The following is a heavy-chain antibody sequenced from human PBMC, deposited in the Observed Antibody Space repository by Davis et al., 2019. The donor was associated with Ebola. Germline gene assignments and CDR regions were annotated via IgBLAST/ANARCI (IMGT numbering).Heavy chain of an antibody. Sequence: GGSLRLSCKGSGYSFTTYWIGWVRQMPGKGLEWMGIIYPSDSDTRYSPSFQGQVTISADKSINTAYLQWTSLKASDTAMYYCARKPGRALDYWGQGTLVTVSS. J-gene: IGHJ4*02. D-gene: IGHD1-14*01. CDR1: GYSFTTYW. CDR3: ARKPGRALDY. CDR2: IYPSDSDT. V-gene: IGHV5-51*01.